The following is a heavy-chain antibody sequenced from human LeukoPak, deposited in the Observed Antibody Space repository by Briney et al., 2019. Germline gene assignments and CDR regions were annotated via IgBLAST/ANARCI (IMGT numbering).Heavy chain of an antibody. CDR3: AAGYDFWSGSYDS. CDR2: IVVGSGNT. CDR1: GFTFTCSA. V-gene: IGHV1-58*01. Sequence: SVTVSCKASGFTFTCSAVQWVRQARGQRLEWIGWIVVGSGNTNYAQKFQERVTVTRDMSTSTAYMELSSLRSEDTAVYYCAAGYDFWSGSYDSWGQGTLVTVSS. J-gene: IGHJ4*02. D-gene: IGHD3-3*01.